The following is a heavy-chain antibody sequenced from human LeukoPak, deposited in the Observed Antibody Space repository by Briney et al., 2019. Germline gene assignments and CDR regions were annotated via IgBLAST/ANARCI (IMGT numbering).Heavy chain of an antibody. D-gene: IGHD2-15*01. CDR3: AKDGSSGGPYWYFDL. V-gene: IGHV3-33*06. J-gene: IGHJ2*01. CDR1: GFTFSSYG. CDR2: IWFDGSNK. Sequence: GWSLRLSCAASGFTFSSYGLHWVRQAPGKGVEVAAGIWFDGSNKYYADSVKGRFPISRDHSKNTLFLQMNSLGGEDTAVYYCAKDGSSGGPYWYFDLWGRGTLVTVSS.